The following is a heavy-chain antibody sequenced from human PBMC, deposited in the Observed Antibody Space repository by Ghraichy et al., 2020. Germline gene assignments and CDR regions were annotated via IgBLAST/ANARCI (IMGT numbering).Heavy chain of an antibody. J-gene: IGHJ4*02. CDR3: TRLSWEQLVPTSRNYYFDY. D-gene: IGHD6-6*01. V-gene: IGHV4-59*01. CDR2: IYYSGST. CDR1: GGSISSYY. Sequence: SETLSLTCTVSGGSISSYYWSWIRQPPGKGLEWIGYIYYSGSTNYNPSLKSRVTISVDTSKNQFSLKLSSVTAADTAVYYCTRLSWEQLVPTSRNYYFDYWGQGTLVTVSS.